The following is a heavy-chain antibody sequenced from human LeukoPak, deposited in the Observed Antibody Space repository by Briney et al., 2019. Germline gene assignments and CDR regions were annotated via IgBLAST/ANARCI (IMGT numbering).Heavy chain of an antibody. CDR2: INPNSGGT. CDR3: ARVVRNDAFDI. V-gene: IGHV1-2*02. J-gene: IGHJ3*02. Sequence: ASVKVSCKASGGTFSSYAISWVRQAPGQGLEWMGWINPNSGGTNYAQKFQGRVTMTRDTSISTAYMELSRLRSDDTAVYYCARVVRNDAFDIWGQGTMVTVSS. CDR1: GGTFSSYA.